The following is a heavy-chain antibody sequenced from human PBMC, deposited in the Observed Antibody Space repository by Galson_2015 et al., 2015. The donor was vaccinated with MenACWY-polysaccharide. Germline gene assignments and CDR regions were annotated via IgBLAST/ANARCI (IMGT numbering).Heavy chain of an antibody. CDR2: IYYSGNT. Sequence: SETLSLTCTVSGGSIRSNNYYWGWIRQPPGKGLEWIGSIYYSGNTNYNPSLKSRVTISVDTSENQFSLKLNSVTAADTAVYYCARQRSVVAVSGPRFDPWGQGTRVTVSS. V-gene: IGHV4-39*01. D-gene: IGHD6-19*01. CDR1: GGSIRSNNYY. CDR3: ARQRSVVAVSGPRFDP. J-gene: IGHJ5*02.